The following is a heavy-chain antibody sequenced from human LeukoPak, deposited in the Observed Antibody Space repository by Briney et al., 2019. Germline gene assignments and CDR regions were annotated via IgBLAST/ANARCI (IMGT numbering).Heavy chain of an antibody. D-gene: IGHD1-26*01. Sequence: SETLSLTCTVSGGSIRSSSYYWGWIRQPPGKGLEWIGSIYYSGSTYYNPSLKSRVTISVDTSKNQFSMNLSSVTASDTAVYYCARQSESFYYYYYMDVWGKGTTVTISS. CDR2: IYYSGST. CDR3: ARQSESFYYYYYMDV. V-gene: IGHV4-39*07. J-gene: IGHJ6*03. CDR1: GGSIRSSSYY.